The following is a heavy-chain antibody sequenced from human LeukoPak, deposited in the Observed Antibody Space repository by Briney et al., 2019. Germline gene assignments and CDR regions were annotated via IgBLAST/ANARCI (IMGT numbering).Heavy chain of an antibody. Sequence: GASVKVSCKASGYTFTGYYMHWVRQAPGQGLEWMGWINPNSGGTNYAQKFQGRVTMTRDTSISTAYMELSRLRSDDTAVYYCARVQYCSSTSCYAILDYWSQGTLVTVSS. D-gene: IGHD2-2*01. CDR3: ARVQYCSSTSCYAILDY. CDR2: INPNSGGT. J-gene: IGHJ4*02. CDR1: GYTFTGYY. V-gene: IGHV1-2*02.